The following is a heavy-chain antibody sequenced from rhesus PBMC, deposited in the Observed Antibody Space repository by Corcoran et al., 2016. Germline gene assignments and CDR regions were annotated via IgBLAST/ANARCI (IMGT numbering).Heavy chain of an antibody. Sequence: EVQLVQSGAEVKRPGESLNISCKTSGYSFTSYWISWLRPMPGKGLEGMGAIDPSDSYTRYSPYFQGQVTISADKSISTTYLQWSSLKASDSATYYCARIRQPGILTNLDSWGQGVLVTVSS. CDR1: GYSFTSYW. CDR2: IDPSDSYT. J-gene: IGHJ4*01. D-gene: IGHD6-25*01. V-gene: IGHV5-2*01. CDR3: ARIRQPGILTNLDS.